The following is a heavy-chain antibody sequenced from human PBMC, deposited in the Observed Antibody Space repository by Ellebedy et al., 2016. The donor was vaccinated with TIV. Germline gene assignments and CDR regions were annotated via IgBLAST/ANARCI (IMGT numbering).Heavy chain of an antibody. Sequence: ASVKVSXXVSGYTLTELSMHWVRQAPGKGLEWMGGFDPEDGETIYAQKFQGRVTITADESTSTAYMELSSLRSEDMAVYYCARGRALWLVADLDYWGQGTLVTVSS. CDR2: FDPEDGET. J-gene: IGHJ4*02. V-gene: IGHV1-24*01. CDR1: GYTLTELS. D-gene: IGHD6-19*01. CDR3: ARGRALWLVADLDY.